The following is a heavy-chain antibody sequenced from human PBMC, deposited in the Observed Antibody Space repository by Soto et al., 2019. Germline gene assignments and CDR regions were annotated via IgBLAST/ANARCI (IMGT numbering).Heavy chain of an antibody. J-gene: IGHJ4*02. CDR3: AREGNLGRWLQPLDY. D-gene: IGHD5-12*01. V-gene: IGHV4-59*01. CDR2: IHYNGNT. CDR1: GDSISSYS. Sequence: PSEILSLTCSVSGDSISSYSWSWIRQPPGKGLEWIGNIHYNGNTKYNPSLKSRVTMSVDTSKNQFSLKLISVTAADTAVYYCAREGNLGRWLQPLDYWGQGTLVTVS.